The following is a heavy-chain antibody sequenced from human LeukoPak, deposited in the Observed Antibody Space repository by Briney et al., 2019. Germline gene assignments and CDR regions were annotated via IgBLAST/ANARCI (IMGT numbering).Heavy chain of an antibody. V-gene: IGHV3-48*04. D-gene: IGHD3-10*02. J-gene: IGHJ6*04. CDR1: GFTVSSYS. CDR3: AELGITIIGGV. Sequence: GGSLRLSCAASGFTVSSYSMNWVRHAPGGGLGWLSYISSSGSNIYYADSGEGRLTISRDNGKHSLYLQTNRQRGEQTAVYYCAELGITIIGGVWGKGTTVTISS. CDR2: ISSSGSNI.